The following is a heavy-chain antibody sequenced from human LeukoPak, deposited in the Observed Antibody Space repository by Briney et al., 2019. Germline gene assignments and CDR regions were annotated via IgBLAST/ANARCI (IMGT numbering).Heavy chain of an antibody. V-gene: IGHV1-69*13. CDR2: IIPIFGTA. D-gene: IGHD2-15*01. J-gene: IGHJ4*02. CDR3: ARDDSGGSLDY. Sequence: SVKVSCKASGGTFSSYAISWVRQAPGQGLEWMGGIIPIFGTANYAQKFQGRVTITADESTSTAYMELRSLRSDDTAVYYCARDDSGGSLDYWGQGTLVTVSS. CDR1: GGTFSSYA.